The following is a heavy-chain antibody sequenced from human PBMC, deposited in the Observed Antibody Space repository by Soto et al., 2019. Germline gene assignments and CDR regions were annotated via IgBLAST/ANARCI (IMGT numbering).Heavy chain of an antibody. CDR3: ARLLPFGPAATQYYFDY. J-gene: IGHJ4*02. CDR2: IIPIFGTA. D-gene: IGHD2-2*01. CDR1: GGTFSSYA. Sequence: ASVKVSCKASGGTFSSYAISWVRQAPGQGLEWMGGIIPIFGTANYAQKFQGRVTITADESTSTAYMELSSLRSEDTAVYYCARLLPFGPAATQYYFDYWGQGTQVAVSS. V-gene: IGHV1-69*13.